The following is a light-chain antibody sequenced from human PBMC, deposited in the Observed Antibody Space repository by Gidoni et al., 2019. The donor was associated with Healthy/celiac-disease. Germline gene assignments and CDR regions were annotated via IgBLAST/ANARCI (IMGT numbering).Light chain of an antibody. V-gene: IGKV1-5*03. CDR3: QQYNSYYRWT. Sequence: DIQLSPSPSTLSASVGDRVTIPCRHSLSISSWLAWYQQKPVQAPKLLIYKASSLESGVPSRFSSSGSGTELTLPISSLQPDDFATYYCQQYNSYYRWTFGQGTKVEIK. CDR2: KAS. J-gene: IGKJ1*01. CDR1: LSISSW.